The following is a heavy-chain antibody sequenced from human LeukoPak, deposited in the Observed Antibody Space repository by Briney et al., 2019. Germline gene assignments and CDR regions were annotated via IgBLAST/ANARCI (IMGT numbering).Heavy chain of an antibody. J-gene: IGHJ4*02. V-gene: IGHV3-23*01. CDR3: ARVTSGLDY. Sequence: PGGSLRLSCAASGFTFNNYAMTWVRQAPGKGLEWVSAISGGGSTYYADSVKGRFTISRDNSKNALYLQMNSLRAGDTAVYYCARVTSGLDYWGQGTLVTVSS. CDR1: GFTFNNYA. CDR2: ISGGGST.